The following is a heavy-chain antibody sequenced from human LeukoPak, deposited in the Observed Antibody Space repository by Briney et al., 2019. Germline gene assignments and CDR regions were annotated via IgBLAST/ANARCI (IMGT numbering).Heavy chain of an antibody. D-gene: IGHD3-22*01. J-gene: IGHJ4*02. CDR2: IYSGDRT. V-gene: IGHV3-66*01. CDR3: AIMHPYYDGRGYWVQ. Sequence: GGSLRLSCAASGFTVSDKYMSWVRQPPGKGLEWVSNIYSGDRTHYADSVKGRFTISRDNPRNTLYMETNSLRAEDTALYYCAIMHPYYDGRGYWVQWGQGTLVTVSS. CDR1: GFTVSDKY.